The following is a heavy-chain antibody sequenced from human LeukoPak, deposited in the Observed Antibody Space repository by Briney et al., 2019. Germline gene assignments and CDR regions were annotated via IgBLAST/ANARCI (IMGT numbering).Heavy chain of an antibody. Sequence: SETLSLTCTVSGGSISSGSYYWSWIRQPAGKGLEWIGRIYTSGSTNYNPSLKSRVTISVDTSKNQFSLKLSSVTAADTAVYYCARVELRNYGMDVWGQGTTVTVSS. V-gene: IGHV4-61*02. CDR3: ARVELRNYGMDV. J-gene: IGHJ6*02. D-gene: IGHD3-3*01. CDR1: GGSISSGSYY. CDR2: IYTSGST.